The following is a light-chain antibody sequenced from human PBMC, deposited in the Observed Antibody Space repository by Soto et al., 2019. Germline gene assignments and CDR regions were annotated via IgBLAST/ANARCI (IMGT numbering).Light chain of an antibody. J-gene: IGKJ1*01. Sequence: EIVLTQPPRTLCLSLGETSPVSCRSTQSVSSSYLAWYQQKPGQAPRLLIYGASSRATGIPDRFSGSGSGTDFTLTISRLEPEDFAVYYCQQYGSSPTWKFGQGNKGDI. CDR1: QSVSSSY. V-gene: IGKV3-20*01. CDR2: GAS. CDR3: QQYGSSPTWK.